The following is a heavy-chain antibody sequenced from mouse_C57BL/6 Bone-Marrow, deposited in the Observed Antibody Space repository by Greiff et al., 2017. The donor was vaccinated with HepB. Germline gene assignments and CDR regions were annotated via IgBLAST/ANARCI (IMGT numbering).Heavy chain of an antibody. V-gene: IGHV1-81*01. CDR3: ARRPYGSSHWYFDV. J-gene: IGHJ1*03. Sequence: QVQLKESGAELARPGASVKLSCKASGYTFTSYGISWVKQRTGQGLEWIGEIYPRSGNTYYNEKFKGKATLTADKSSSTAYMELRSLTSEDSAVYFCARRPYGSSHWYFDVWGTGTTVTVSS. D-gene: IGHD1-1*01. CDR1: GYTFTSYG. CDR2: IYPRSGNT.